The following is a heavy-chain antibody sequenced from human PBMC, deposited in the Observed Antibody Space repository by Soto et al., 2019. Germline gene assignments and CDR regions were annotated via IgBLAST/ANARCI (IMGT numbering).Heavy chain of an antibody. D-gene: IGHD4-17*01. Sequence: QVQLVESGGGVVQPGRSLRLSCAASGFTFSSYGMHWVRQAPGKGLEWVAVISYDGSNKYYVDSVKGRFTISRDNSKNTLHLQMNSLRAEDTAVYYCAKDRDPYGVYEIDYWGQGTLVTVSS. CDR1: GFTFSSYG. CDR2: ISYDGSNK. CDR3: AKDRDPYGVYEIDY. V-gene: IGHV3-30*18. J-gene: IGHJ4*02.